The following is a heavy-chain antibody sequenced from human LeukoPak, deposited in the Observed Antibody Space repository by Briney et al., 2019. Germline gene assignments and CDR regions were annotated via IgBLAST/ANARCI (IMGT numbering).Heavy chain of an antibody. CDR1: GFTFSSYW. CDR3: TTIRPGY. CDR2: IKDGGTTT. D-gene: IGHD5-12*01. J-gene: IGHJ4*02. V-gene: IGHV3-74*01. Sequence: GGSLRLSCAASGFTFSSYWIHCVRQVPGKGLVWVSRIKDGGTTTDYADSVKGRFTISRDDAKNTLYLQMSSLRAEDTAVYYCTTIRPGYWGQGTLVTVSP.